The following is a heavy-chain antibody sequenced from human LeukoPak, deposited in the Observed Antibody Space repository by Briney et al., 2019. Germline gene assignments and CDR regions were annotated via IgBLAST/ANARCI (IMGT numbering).Heavy chain of an antibody. CDR2: IRYDGSKR. Sequence: GGSLRLSCAASGFTFSSYGMHWVRQAPDKGLEWVASIRYDGSKRSFADSVKGRFTISRDNAKNSLYLQMNSLRAEDTAVYYCARDLYDLYYFDYWGQGTLVTVSS. CDR1: GFTFSSYG. D-gene: IGHD3-16*01. CDR3: ARDLYDLYYFDY. J-gene: IGHJ4*02. V-gene: IGHV3-30*02.